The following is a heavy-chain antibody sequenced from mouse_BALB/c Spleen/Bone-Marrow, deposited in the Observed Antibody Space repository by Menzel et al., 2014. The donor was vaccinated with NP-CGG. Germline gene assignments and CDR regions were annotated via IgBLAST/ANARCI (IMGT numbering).Heavy chain of an antibody. V-gene: IGHV1-15*01. CDR1: GYTFTDYE. J-gene: IGHJ3*02. D-gene: IGHD1-1*01. Sequence: QVQLKQSGAELVRPGASVTLSCKASGYTFTDYEMHWVKHTPVHGLEWIGSIDPETDNTVFNQKFKAKATLTADRSSNTASMDLRSLTSEDSAVYYCTRYGSRGYWGQGTLVTVS. CDR2: IDPETDNT. CDR3: TRYGSRGY.